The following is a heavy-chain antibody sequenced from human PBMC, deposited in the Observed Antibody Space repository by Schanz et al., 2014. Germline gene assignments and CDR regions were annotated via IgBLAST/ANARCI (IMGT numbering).Heavy chain of an antibody. J-gene: IGHJ4*02. Sequence: VQLLESGGGLVKPGGSLRLSCAASGFTFSDYYMSWIRQAPGKGLEWVSDIRSGSSYADYADSVKGRFTISRDNAKNSLFLQMSSLRVEDTAVYYCARANYRRKIYFDYWGRGTLVTVSS. V-gene: IGHV3-11*06. D-gene: IGHD3-10*01. CDR3: ARANYRRKIYFDY. CDR1: GFTFSDYY. CDR2: IRSGSSYA.